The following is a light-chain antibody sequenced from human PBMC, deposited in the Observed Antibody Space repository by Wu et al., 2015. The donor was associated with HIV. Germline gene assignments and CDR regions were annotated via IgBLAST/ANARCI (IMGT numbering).Light chain of an antibody. J-gene: IGKJ1*01. CDR2: GAS. Sequence: LVLTQSPGTLSLSPGGRATLSCRASQSVSSDYLAWYQQKPGQAPRLLVYGASSRATGIPDRFSGSGSGTDFTLTISRLEPEDFAVYYCQQYGRSPATFGQGTKVEIK. CDR3: QQYGRSPAT. CDR1: QSVSSDY. V-gene: IGKV3-20*01.